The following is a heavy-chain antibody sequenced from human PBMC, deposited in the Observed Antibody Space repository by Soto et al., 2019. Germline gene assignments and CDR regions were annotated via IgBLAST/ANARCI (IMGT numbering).Heavy chain of an antibody. CDR2: IYSGGST. CDR1: GYTVSSNY. V-gene: IGHV3-53*04. Sequence: GGSLRLSCAASGYTVSSNYMSWVRQAPGKGLEWVSVIYSGGSTYYADSVKGRFTISRHNSKNTLYLQMNSLRAEDTAVYYCARGGYSYVGHWFDPWGLGTLVTVSS. CDR3: ARGGYSYVGHWFDP. J-gene: IGHJ5*02. D-gene: IGHD5-18*01.